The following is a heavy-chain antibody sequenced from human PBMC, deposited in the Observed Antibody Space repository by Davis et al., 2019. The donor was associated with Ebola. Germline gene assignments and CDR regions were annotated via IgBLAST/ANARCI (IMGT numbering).Heavy chain of an antibody. J-gene: IGHJ6*02. Sequence: PSETLSLTCTVSGGSISSGGYYWSWIRQHPGKGLEWIGYIYYSGSTYYNPSLKSRVTISVDTSKNQFSLKLSSVTAADTAVYYCARVSGDYDYYYYYGMDVWGQGTTVTVSS. CDR2: IYYSGST. CDR3: ARVSGDYDYYYYYGMDV. CDR1: GGSISSGGYY. D-gene: IGHD4-17*01. V-gene: IGHV4-31*03.